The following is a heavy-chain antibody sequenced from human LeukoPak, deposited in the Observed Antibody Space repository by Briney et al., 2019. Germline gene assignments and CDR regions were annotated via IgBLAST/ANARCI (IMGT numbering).Heavy chain of an antibody. CDR1: GYTFTGYY. CDR2: INPNSGGT. J-gene: IGHJ4*02. CDR3: ARDGNFDY. Sequence: GASVKVSCKASGYTFTGYYMHWVRQAPGHGLEWMGWINPNSGGTNYVQKFQGRVTMTRDTSISTAYMELSRLTSVDTAVYYCARDGNFDYWGQGTLVTVSS. D-gene: IGHD2-21*01. V-gene: IGHV1-2*02.